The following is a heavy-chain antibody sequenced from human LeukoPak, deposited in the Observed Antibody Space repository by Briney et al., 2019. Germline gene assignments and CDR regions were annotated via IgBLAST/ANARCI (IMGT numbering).Heavy chain of an antibody. Sequence: GALRLSCAASGFTVRSNYMSWVRQAPGKGLEWVSVIYSGGSTYYADSVKGRFTISRDNSKNTLYLQMNSLRAEDTAVYYCAREDIVATNTEVYYYGMDVWGQGTTVTVSS. CDR1: GFTVRSNY. J-gene: IGHJ6*02. D-gene: IGHD5-12*01. CDR3: AREDIVATNTEVYYYGMDV. V-gene: IGHV3-66*01. CDR2: IYSGGST.